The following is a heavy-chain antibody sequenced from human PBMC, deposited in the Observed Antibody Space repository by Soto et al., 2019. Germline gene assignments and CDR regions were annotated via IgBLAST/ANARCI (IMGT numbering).Heavy chain of an antibody. CDR1: GGTFSSYA. CDR3: ARGEADYGEYDAFDI. V-gene: IGHV1-69*13. CDR2: IIPIFGTA. D-gene: IGHD4-17*01. J-gene: IGHJ3*02. Sequence: SVNVSCKASGGTFSSYAISWVRQAPGQGLEWMGGIIPIFGTANYAQKFQGRVTITADESTSTAYMELSSLRSEDTAVYYCARGEADYGEYDAFDIWGQGTMVTVSS.